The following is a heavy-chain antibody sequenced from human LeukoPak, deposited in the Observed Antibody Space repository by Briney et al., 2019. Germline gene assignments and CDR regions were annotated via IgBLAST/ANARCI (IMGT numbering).Heavy chain of an antibody. CDR3: ARGGGSGRYGLPFDS. CDR1: GFTFSSYS. V-gene: IGHV3-21*01. D-gene: IGHD6-13*01. CDR2: ISSSSSYI. Sequence: PGGSLRLSCAASGFTFSSYSMNWVRQAPGKGLEWVSSISSSSSYIYYADSVKGRFTISRDNAKNSLYLQMNGLRAEDTAVYYCARGGGSGRYGLPFDSWGQGTLVTVSS. J-gene: IGHJ4*02.